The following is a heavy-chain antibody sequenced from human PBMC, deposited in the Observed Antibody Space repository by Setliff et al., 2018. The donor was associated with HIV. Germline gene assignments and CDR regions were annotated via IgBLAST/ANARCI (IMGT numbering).Heavy chain of an antibody. J-gene: IGHJ6*02. V-gene: IGHV4-59*06. D-gene: IGHD3-10*01. CDR1: GGSITSYY. CDR3: ARDLSPYGSGDPYYYYGMDV. CDR2: IYYTGST. Sequence: SETLSLTCTVSGGSITSYYWTWIRQRPGKGLEWIGYIYYTGSTYYHPSLKSRVLISVDTSNNLFSLSLRSVTAAATAVYYCARDLSPYGSGDPYYYYGMDVWGQGTTVTVSS.